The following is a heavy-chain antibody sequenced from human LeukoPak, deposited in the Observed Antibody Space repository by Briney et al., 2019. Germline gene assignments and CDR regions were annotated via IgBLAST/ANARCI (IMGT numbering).Heavy chain of an antibody. CDR3: ARGGRDYDFWSGYRPPIRYFDY. V-gene: IGHV4-39*07. J-gene: IGHJ4*02. CDR2: INHSGST. CDR1: GGSISSSSYY. D-gene: IGHD3-3*01. Sequence: SETLSLTCTVSGGSISSSSYYWGWIRQPPGKGLEWIGEINHSGSTNYNPSLKSRVTISVDTSKNQFSLKLSSVTAADTAVYYCARGGRDYDFWSGYRPPIRYFDYWGQGTLVTVSS.